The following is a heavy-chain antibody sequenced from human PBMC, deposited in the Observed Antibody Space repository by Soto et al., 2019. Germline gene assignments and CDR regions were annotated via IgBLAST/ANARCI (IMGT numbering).Heavy chain of an antibody. CDR2: ISAHNGNT. D-gene: IGHD1-1*01. V-gene: IGHV1-18*01. Sequence: QVQLVQSGAEVKKPGASVKVSCQGSGYAFTTYGITWVRQAPGQGLAWMGWISAHNGNTNYAQKLQGRVTVTRDTSTSTAYMELRSLRYDDTAVYYCARGRYGDYWGQGALVTVSS. CDR3: ARGRYGDY. CDR1: GYAFTTYG. J-gene: IGHJ4*02.